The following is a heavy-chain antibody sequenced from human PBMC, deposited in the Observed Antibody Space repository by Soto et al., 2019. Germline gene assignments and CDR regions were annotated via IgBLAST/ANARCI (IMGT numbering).Heavy chain of an antibody. CDR1: GFSLSTTGVG. V-gene: IGHV2-5*01. D-gene: IGHD3-16*01. CDR3: AHRGGATVGLYYFDY. CDR2: IYWHDDK. Sequence: GPTLGNPSRSLTLTCTFYGFSLSTTGVGVSWIRQPPGKALEWLALIYWHDDKRYSPSLKSRLTITKDTSKNQVVLTMTNMDPVDTATYYCAHRGGATVGLYYFDYWGQGALVTVS. J-gene: IGHJ4*02.